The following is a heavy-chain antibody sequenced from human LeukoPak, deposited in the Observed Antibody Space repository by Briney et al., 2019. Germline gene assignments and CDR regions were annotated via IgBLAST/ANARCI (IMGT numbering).Heavy chain of an antibody. CDR2: INTNTGNP. V-gene: IGHV7-4-1*02. D-gene: IGHD2-2*02. CDR1: GYTFTSYA. CDR3: ARVKGYCSSTSCYTGGDYYYGVDV. Sequence: ASVKVSCKASGYTFTSYAMNWVRQAPGQGLEWMGWINTNTGNPTYAQGFTGRFVFSLDTSVSTAYLQISSLKAEDTAVYYCARVKGYCSSTSCYTGGDYYYGVDVWGQGTTVTVSS. J-gene: IGHJ6*02.